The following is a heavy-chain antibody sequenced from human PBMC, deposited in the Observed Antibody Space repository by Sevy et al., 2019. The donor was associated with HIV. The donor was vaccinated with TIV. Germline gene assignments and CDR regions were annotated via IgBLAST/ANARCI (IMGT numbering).Heavy chain of an antibody. CDR2: INPNSGGT. J-gene: IGHJ5*02. Sequence: ASVKVSCKASGYTFTGYSMHWVRQAPGQGLEWMGWINPNSGGTNYAQKFQGRDTMTRDTSINTAYMDMRNLRVDDTAVYFCARVWNSDYYDSSGPNWFDTWGQGTLVTVSS. V-gene: IGHV1-2*02. CDR1: GYTFTGYS. D-gene: IGHD3-22*01. CDR3: ARVWNSDYYDSSGPNWFDT.